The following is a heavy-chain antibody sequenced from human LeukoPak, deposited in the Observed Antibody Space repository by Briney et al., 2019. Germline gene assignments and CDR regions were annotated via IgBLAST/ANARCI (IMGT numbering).Heavy chain of an antibody. CDR2: IYPGDSDT. CDR3: ARCEGSYYYGSGSYSGPNFDY. V-gene: IGHV5-51*01. J-gene: IGHJ4*02. D-gene: IGHD3-10*01. CDR1: GYTFANYY. Sequence: GESLKISCKTSGYTFANYYIGWVRQMPGKGLGWMGIIYPGDSDTRYSPSFQGQVTISADKSISTAYLQWSSLKASDTAMYYCARCEGSYYYGSGSYSGPNFDYWGQGTLVTVSS.